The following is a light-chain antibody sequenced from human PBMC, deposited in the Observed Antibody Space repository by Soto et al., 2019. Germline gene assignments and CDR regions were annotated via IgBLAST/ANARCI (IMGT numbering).Light chain of an antibody. Sequence: DIHMTQSPSTLSASVGDRVTITCRASHNIKNWLAWYQQKPGEAPKLLIYKASNLAYGVPSRFSGSGSGTEYTLTVSSLQPDDSASYYCQQYENFATFGQGTRVEIK. CDR3: QQYENFAT. J-gene: IGKJ1*01. CDR2: KAS. V-gene: IGKV1-5*03. CDR1: HNIKNW.